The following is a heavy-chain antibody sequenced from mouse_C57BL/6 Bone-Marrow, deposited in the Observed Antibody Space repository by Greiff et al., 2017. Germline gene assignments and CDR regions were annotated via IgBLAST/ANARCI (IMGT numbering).Heavy chain of an antibody. J-gene: IGHJ4*01. CDR3: ARRAYGSSFYYAMDY. Sequence: DVQLQESGGGLVKPGGSLKLSCAASGFTFSDYGMHWVRQAPEKGLEWVAYISSCSSTIYYADTVKGRFTISRDNAKNTLFLQMTSLRSEDTAMYYCARRAYGSSFYYAMDYWGQGTSVTVSS. CDR1: GFTFSDYG. CDR2: ISSCSSTI. V-gene: IGHV5-17*01. D-gene: IGHD1-1*01.